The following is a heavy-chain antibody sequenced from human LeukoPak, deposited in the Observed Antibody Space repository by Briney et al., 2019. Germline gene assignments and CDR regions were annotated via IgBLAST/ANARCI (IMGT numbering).Heavy chain of an antibody. D-gene: IGHD3-10*01. CDR2: IYYSGST. CDR3: ARGRGVRGGNFDY. Sequence: SETLSLTCTVSGGSISNYYWSWIRQPPGKGLEWIGYIYYSGSTNYNPSLKSRVTISVDTSKNQFSLKLSSVTAADTAVYYCARGRGVRGGNFDYWGQGTLITVSS. V-gene: IGHV4-59*01. J-gene: IGHJ4*02. CDR1: GGSISNYY.